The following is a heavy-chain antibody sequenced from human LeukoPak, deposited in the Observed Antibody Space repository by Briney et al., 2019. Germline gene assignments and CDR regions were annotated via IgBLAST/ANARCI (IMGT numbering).Heavy chain of an antibody. V-gene: IGHV1-18*01. D-gene: IGHD3-10*01. CDR1: GYTFTSYG. CDR2: ISAYNGNT. J-gene: IGHJ5*02. Sequence: ASVKVSCKASGYTFTSYGISWVRQAPGQGLEWMGWISAYNGNTNYAQKLQGRVTMTTDTSTSTAYMDLRSLRSDDTAVYYCARNPPPITMVRGVIGNWFDPWGQGTLVTVSS. CDR3: ARNPPPITMVRGVIGNWFDP.